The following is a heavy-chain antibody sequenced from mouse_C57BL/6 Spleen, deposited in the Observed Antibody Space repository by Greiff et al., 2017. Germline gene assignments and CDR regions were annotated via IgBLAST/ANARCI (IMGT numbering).Heavy chain of an antibody. V-gene: IGHV1-64*01. CDR2: IHPNSGST. Sequence: QVQLQQSGAELVKPGASVKLSCKASGYTFTSYWMHWVKQRPGQGLEWIGMIHPNSGSTNYNEKFKSKATLTVDKSASTAYMQLSRLTSEDSAVYYCAEGDDDEHAMDYWGRGTSVTASP. CDR3: AEGDDDEHAMDY. J-gene: IGHJ4*01. D-gene: IGHD2-4*01. CDR1: GYTFTSYW.